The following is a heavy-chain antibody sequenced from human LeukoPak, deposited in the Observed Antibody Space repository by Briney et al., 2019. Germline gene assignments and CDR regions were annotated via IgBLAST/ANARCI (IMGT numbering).Heavy chain of an antibody. J-gene: IGHJ5*02. CDR2: IKSKTDGGTT. CDR1: GGSFSGYY. D-gene: IGHD3-16*01. V-gene: IGHV3-15*01. Sequence: ETLSLTCAVYGGSFSGYYWSWVRQAPGKGLEWVGRIKSKTDGGTTDYAAPVKGRFTISRDDSKNTLYLQMNSLKTEDTAVYYCTTGGSVWGSYKSWGQGTLVTVSS. CDR3: TTGGSVWGSYKS.